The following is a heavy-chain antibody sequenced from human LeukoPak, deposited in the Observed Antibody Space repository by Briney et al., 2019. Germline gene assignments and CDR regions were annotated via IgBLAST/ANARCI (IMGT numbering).Heavy chain of an antibody. V-gene: IGHV4-39*01. D-gene: IGHD1-26*01. CDR1: GGSISSSSYY. J-gene: IGHJ4*02. CDR3: ARQWPTAFDY. CDR2: IHDSGST. Sequence: SETLSLTCTVAGGSISSSSYYWGWIRQPPGKGLEWIGTIHDSGSTYYNPSLKSRVTISVDTAKNQFSLKLRAVTAADTAVYYCARQWPTAFDYWGQGTLVTVSS.